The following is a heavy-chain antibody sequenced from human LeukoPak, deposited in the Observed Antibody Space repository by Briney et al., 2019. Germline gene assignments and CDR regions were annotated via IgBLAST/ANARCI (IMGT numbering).Heavy chain of an antibody. CDR1: GGSISSGGYY. V-gene: IGHV4-39*01. Sequence: SETLSLTCTVSGGSISSGGYYWGWIRQPPGKGLEWIGSIYYSGSTYYNPSLKSRVTISVDTSKNQFSLKLSSVTAADTAVYYCARPWSGYFGDNWFDPWGQGTLVTVSS. CDR3: ARPWSGYFGDNWFDP. J-gene: IGHJ5*02. CDR2: IYYSGST. D-gene: IGHD3-3*01.